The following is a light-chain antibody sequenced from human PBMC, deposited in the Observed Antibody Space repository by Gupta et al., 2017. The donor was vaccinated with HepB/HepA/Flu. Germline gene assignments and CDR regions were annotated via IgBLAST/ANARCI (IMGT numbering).Light chain of an antibody. J-gene: IGKJ3*01. Sequence: EIVLTQSPGTLSLSPGERATLSCRASQSVSSTFLACYQQKPGQAPRLLIYGASSRATGIPDRFSGSGSGTDXTLTISXREHDDFAVYYCQQYGSSPGFTFGXGTKVDIK. V-gene: IGKV3-20*01. CDR3: QQYGSSPGFT. CDR2: GAS. CDR1: QSVSSTF.